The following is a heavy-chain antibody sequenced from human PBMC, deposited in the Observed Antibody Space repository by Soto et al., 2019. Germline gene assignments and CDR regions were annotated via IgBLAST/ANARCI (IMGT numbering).Heavy chain of an antibody. V-gene: IGHV4-31*03. CDR2: IYYSGST. CDR3: AGDSGGYCSGGSCYLFDY. Sequence: QVQLQESGPGLVKPSQTLSLTCTVSSGSISSGGYYWSWIRQHPGKGLEWIGYIYYSGSTYYNPSLKSRVTISVDTSKNQFSLKLSSVTAADTAVYYCAGDSGGYCSGGSCYLFDYWVQGTLVTVSS. D-gene: IGHD2-15*01. CDR1: SGSISSGGYY. J-gene: IGHJ4*02.